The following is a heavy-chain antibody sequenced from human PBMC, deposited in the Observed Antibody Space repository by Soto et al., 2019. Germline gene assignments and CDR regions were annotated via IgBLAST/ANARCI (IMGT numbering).Heavy chain of an antibody. Sequence: QVQLEESGPGLVKPSETLSLTCGVSGGSISSTYWWTWVRQPPGKGLEWIGEIYHSGGTNYNPSLESRVTISVDKSKNQFSLTVTSVTAADTAVYYCAREKGLPYYHYDLDVWGQGTTVIVSS. V-gene: IGHV4-4*02. CDR2: IYHSGGT. CDR1: GGSISSTYW. CDR3: AREKGLPYYHYDLDV. J-gene: IGHJ6*02.